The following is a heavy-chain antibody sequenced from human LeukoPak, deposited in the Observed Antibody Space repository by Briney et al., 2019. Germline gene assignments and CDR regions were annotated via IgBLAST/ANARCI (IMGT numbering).Heavy chain of an antibody. J-gene: IGHJ4*02. V-gene: IGHV3-48*03. D-gene: IGHD1-26*01. Sequence: GGSLRLSCAASGFTFSSYEMNWVRQAPGKGLEWVSFITSSGNTMYYADSVKGRFTISRDNAKNSLYLQMNSLRAEDTAVYYCARDIIVGATTLDYWGQGTLVTVSS. CDR2: ITSSGNTM. CDR3: ARDIIVGATTLDY. CDR1: GFTFSSYE.